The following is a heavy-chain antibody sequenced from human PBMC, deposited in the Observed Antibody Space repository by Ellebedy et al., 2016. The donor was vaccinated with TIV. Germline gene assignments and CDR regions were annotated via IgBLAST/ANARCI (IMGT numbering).Heavy chain of an antibody. Sequence: GESLKISXAASGFTFSSYAMSWVRQAPGKGLEWVSAISGSGGSTYYADSVKGRFTISRDNSKNTLYLQMNSLRAEDTAVYYCARVIRSYQLLMGGAFDIWGQGTMVTVSS. CDR1: GFTFSSYA. D-gene: IGHD2-2*01. CDR2: ISGSGGST. CDR3: ARVIRSYQLLMGGAFDI. J-gene: IGHJ3*02. V-gene: IGHV3-23*01.